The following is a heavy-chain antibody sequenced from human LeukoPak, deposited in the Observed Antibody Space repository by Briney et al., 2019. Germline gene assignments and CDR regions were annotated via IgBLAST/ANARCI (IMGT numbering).Heavy chain of an antibody. Sequence: PSETLSLTCTVSGDSIITYYGSWIRQPPGKGLEWIGYMYCSGSTNYNPSLKSRVTISVDKSRNQFSLTLSSVTAADTAVYYCARHSRGYDSEFGYWGQGTLVTVSS. J-gene: IGHJ4*02. CDR1: GDSIITYY. CDR2: MYCSGST. CDR3: ARHSRGYDSEFGY. D-gene: IGHD5-12*01. V-gene: IGHV4-59*08.